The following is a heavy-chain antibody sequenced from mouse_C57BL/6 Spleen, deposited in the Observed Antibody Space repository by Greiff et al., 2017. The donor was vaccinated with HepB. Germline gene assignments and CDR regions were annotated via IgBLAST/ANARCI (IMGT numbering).Heavy chain of an antibody. CDR3: ARSYYGSSSRYFDV. CDR1: GYAFTNYL. V-gene: IGHV1-54*01. CDR2: INPGSGGT. Sequence: QVQLQQSGAELVRPGTSVKVSCKASGYAFTNYLIEWVKQRPGQGLEWIGVINPGSGGTNYNEKFKGKATLTADQSSSTAYMQLSSLTSEDSAVYFCARSYYGSSSRYFDVWGTGTTVTVSS. J-gene: IGHJ1*03. D-gene: IGHD1-1*01.